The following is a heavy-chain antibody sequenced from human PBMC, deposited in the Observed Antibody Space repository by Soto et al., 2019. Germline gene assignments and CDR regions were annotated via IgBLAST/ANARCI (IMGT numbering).Heavy chain of an antibody. CDR3: ARGRTVRNYADDSSDYFYFFDY. CDR1: GDSISTFY. CDR2: VYYTGST. J-gene: IGHJ4*02. Sequence: SETLSRTCTVSGDSISTFYWGWMRQSPGKELEWIGYVYYTGSTNYNPSLKSRVTISVDRSKNQFSLKLTSANAADTAVYYCARGRTVRNYADDSSDYFYFFDYWGQGNQVTVSS. V-gene: IGHV4-59*01. D-gene: IGHD3-22*01.